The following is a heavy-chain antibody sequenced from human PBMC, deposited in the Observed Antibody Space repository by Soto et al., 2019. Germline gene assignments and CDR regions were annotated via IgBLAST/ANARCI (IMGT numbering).Heavy chain of an antibody. D-gene: IGHD6-13*01. Sequence: QITLKESGPTLVKPTQTLTLTCTFSGFSLSTSGVGVGWIRQPPGKALEWLALIYWDDDKRYSPSLKSRLTITKNPSKNQVVLTMTNMDPVDTATYYCAHTPAAGLLDYWGQGTLVTVSS. J-gene: IGHJ4*02. CDR3: AHTPAAGLLDY. CDR1: GFSLSTSGVG. V-gene: IGHV2-5*02. CDR2: IYWDDDK.